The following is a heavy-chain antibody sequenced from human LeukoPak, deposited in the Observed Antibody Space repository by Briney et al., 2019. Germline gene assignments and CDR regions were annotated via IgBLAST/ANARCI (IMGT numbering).Heavy chain of an antibody. CDR2: IYSSGST. V-gene: IGHV4-59*08. Sequence: SETLSLTCTVSGGSISSYYWSWIRQPPGKGLEWIGYIYSSGSTNYNPSLKSRVTISVDTSKNQFSLKLSSVTAADTAVYYCARAIVVVVAATRGPGYFDYWGQGTLVTVSS. CDR3: ARAIVVVVAATRGPGYFDY. J-gene: IGHJ4*02. CDR1: GGSISSYY. D-gene: IGHD2-15*01.